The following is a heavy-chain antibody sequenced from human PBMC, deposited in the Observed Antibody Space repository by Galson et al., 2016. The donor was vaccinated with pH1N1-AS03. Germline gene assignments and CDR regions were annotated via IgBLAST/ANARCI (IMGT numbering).Heavy chain of an antibody. V-gene: IGHV3-30*02. D-gene: IGHD3-10*01. Sequence: SLRLSCAASGFVFSSSAIHWVRQSPGKGLEWVAFIRYDETIKNYADSVKGRFTISRDNPKNTVYLEMNSLRPEDTAVYYCVKGGGYSHGFMEYYLDSWGQGTLVTVSS. J-gene: IGHJ4*02. CDR3: VKGGGYSHGFMEYYLDS. CDR1: GFVFSSSA. CDR2: IRYDETIK.